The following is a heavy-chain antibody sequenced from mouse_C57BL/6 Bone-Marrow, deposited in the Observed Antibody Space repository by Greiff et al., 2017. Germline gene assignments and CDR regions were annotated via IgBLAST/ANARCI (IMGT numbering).Heavy chain of an antibody. V-gene: IGHV2-2*01. D-gene: IGHD1-1*01. J-gene: IGHJ4*01. CDR1: GFSLTSYG. Sequence: VQVVESGPGLVQPSQSLSITCTVSGFSLTSYGVHWVRQSPGKGLEWLGVIWSGGSTDYNAAFISRLSISKDNSKSQVFFKMNSLQADDAAIYYCARKAYYYGDAMDYWGQGTSVTVSS. CDR3: ARKAYYYGDAMDY. CDR2: IWSGGST.